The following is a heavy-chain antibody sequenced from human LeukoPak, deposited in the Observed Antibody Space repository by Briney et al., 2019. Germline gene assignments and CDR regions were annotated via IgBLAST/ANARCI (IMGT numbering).Heavy chain of an antibody. Sequence: GGSLRLSCAASGFTFSSYGMHWVRQAPGKGLEWVAFIRYDGSNEYYADSVEGRFTISRDNSKNTLYLQTNSLRAEDTAVYYCAKRRAHSGTYRWSDFDYWGQGTLVTVSS. CDR2: IRYDGSNE. D-gene: IGHD1-26*01. CDR1: GFTFSSYG. V-gene: IGHV3-30*02. J-gene: IGHJ4*02. CDR3: AKRRAHSGTYRWSDFDY.